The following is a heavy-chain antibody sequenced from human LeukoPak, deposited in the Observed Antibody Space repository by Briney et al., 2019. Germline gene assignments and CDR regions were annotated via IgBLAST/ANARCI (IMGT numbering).Heavy chain of an antibody. CDR3: ARVAKERVGGVYYFDY. J-gene: IGHJ4*02. Sequence: PGGSLRLSCAASGFTFSDYDMHWVRQPTGKGLEWVAAIGTAGDTYYTGSVKGRFTICRENAKNSLYLQMNSLRAGDTAVYYCARVAKERVGGVYYFDYWGQGTLVTVSS. CDR2: IGTAGDT. D-gene: IGHD1-1*01. CDR1: GFTFSDYD. V-gene: IGHV3-13*01.